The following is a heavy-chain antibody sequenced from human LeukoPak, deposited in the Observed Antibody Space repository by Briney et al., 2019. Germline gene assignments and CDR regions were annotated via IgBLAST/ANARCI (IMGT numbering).Heavy chain of an antibody. V-gene: IGHV4-59*08. CDR1: GGSISSYY. J-gene: IGHJ4*02. Sequence: SETLSLTCTVSGGSISSYYWSWIRQPPGKGLEWIGYIYYSGSTNYNPSLKSRVTISVDTSKNQFSLKLSSVTAADTAVYYCARRRSNMIYFDYWGQGTLVTVSS. CDR2: IYYSGST. CDR3: ARRRSNMIYFDY. D-gene: IGHD1/OR15-1a*01.